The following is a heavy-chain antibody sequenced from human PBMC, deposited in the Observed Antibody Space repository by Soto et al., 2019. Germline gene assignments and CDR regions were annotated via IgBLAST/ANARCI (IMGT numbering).Heavy chain of an antibody. CDR1: GLTFSDYY. Sequence: PGGSLRLSFEVSGLTFSDYYMSWIRQATGKGLEWIYFISTGGNIIYYADSVEVRFTISSDNAHNSLFLQMTDLRADDTAMYYCATEDYGAPMSFHXWGQGTLVTASX. V-gene: IGHV3-11*01. CDR3: ATEDYGAPMSFHX. J-gene: IGHJ4*02. CDR2: ISTGGNII. D-gene: IGHD4-17*01.